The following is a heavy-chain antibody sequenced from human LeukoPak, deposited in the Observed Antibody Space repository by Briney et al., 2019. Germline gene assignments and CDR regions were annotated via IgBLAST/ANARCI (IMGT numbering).Heavy chain of an antibody. CDR3: ARVVVMRGRWLDY. D-gene: IGHD3-22*01. CDR1: GGSISSGDYY. Sequence: SQTLSLTCTVSGGSISSGDYYWSWIRQPPGKGLEWIGYIYYSGSTYYNPSLKSRVTISVDTSKNQFSLKLSSVTAADTAVYYYARVVVMRGRWLDYWGQGTLVTVSS. CDR2: IYYSGST. V-gene: IGHV4-30-4*01. J-gene: IGHJ4*02.